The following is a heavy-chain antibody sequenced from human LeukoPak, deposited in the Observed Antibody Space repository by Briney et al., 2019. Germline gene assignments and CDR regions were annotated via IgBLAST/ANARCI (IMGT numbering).Heavy chain of an antibody. J-gene: IGHJ4*02. CDR2: FKTKYHQV. CDR1: QFTFSNYA. Sequence: GGSLRLSRAASQFTFSNYAMSWVRQAPGKGLEWVSTFKTKYHQVYYAESVRGRFTISTDNSKNTLSLQLNSLRPEDTALYYCAKHFCTGLDCSLFDSWGQGTLVTVSS. D-gene: IGHD3/OR15-3a*01. V-gene: IGHV3-23*05. CDR3: AKHFCTGLDCSLFDS.